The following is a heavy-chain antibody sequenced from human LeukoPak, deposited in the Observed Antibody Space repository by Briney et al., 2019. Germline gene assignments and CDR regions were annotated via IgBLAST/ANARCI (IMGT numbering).Heavy chain of an antibody. D-gene: IGHD5-18*01. Sequence: HPGGSLRLSFAASGFTFSSYDMHWVRQAIGKGLEWVSAIGTEGDTYYLGSVRGPFTISRENDKNTLSLQMSSLRAGDAAVYYCAKEGDTAAGFDYWGQGTLVIVSS. J-gene: IGHJ4*02. CDR3: AKEGDTAAGFDY. V-gene: IGHV3-13*01. CDR1: GFTFSSYD. CDR2: IGTEGDT.